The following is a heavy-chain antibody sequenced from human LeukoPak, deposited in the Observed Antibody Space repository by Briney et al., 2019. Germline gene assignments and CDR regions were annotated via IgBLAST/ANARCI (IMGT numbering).Heavy chain of an antibody. CDR1: GFTFSDYY. CDR3: AGDAGWTFGI. CDR2: ISSSGRTI. J-gene: IGHJ3*02. V-gene: IGHV3-11*04. D-gene: IGHD1-14*01. Sequence: PGGSLRLSCAASGFTFSDYYMSWIRQAPGKGLEWVSYISSSGRTIYHADSVEGRFTISRNNSKNTQYLQMNNLRGDDTAVYYCAGDAGWTFGIWGQGTKVVVSS.